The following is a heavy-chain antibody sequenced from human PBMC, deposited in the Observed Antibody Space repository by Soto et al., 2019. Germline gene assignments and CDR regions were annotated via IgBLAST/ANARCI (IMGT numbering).Heavy chain of an antibody. J-gene: IGHJ6*02. V-gene: IGHV4-34*01. CDR1: GVSFSGYY. Sequence: PSETLSLTCSVYGVSFSGYYWSWIRQPPGKGLEWIGEINHSGSTNYNPSLKSRVTISVDTSKNQFSLKLSSVTAADTAVYYCARDRTVLNYYYYYGMDVWGQGTTVTVSS. D-gene: IGHD4-17*01. CDR3: ARDRTVLNYYYYYGMDV. CDR2: INHSGST.